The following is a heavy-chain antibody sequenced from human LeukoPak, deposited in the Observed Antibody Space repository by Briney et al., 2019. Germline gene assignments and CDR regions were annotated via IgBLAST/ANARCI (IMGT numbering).Heavy chain of an antibody. Sequence: MTSETLSLTCAVYGGSFSGYYWSWIRQPPGKGLEWIGEINHSGSTNYNPSLKSRVTISVDTSKNQFSLKLSSVTAADTAVYYCASLPNYYDSSGYYSWGQGTLVTVSS. J-gene: IGHJ5*02. CDR3: ASLPNYYDSSGYYS. V-gene: IGHV4-34*01. D-gene: IGHD3-22*01. CDR1: GGSFSGYY. CDR2: INHSGST.